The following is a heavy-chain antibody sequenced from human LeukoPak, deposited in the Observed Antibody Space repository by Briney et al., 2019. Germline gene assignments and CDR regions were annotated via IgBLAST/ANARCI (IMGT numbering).Heavy chain of an antibody. J-gene: IGHJ4*02. D-gene: IGHD1-26*01. CDR2: IWFDGGNK. CDR1: GFTFSNYG. V-gene: IGHV3-33*01. Sequence: GGSLRLSCAASGFTFSNYGMHWVRQAPGKGLEWAALIWFDGGNKYYTDSVKGRFAISRDNSKNTLYLQMNSLRADDTAVYYCARGTISSGRPRYFDYWGQGTLVTVSS. CDR3: ARGTISSGRPRYFDY.